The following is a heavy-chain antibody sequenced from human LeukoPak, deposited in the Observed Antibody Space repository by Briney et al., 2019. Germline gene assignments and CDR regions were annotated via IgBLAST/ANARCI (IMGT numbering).Heavy chain of an antibody. CDR1: GYTFTSNY. V-gene: IGHV1-46*01. D-gene: IGHD3-9*01. Sequence: GASVKVSCKASGYTFTSNYMHWVRQAPGQGLEWMGIINPSGGSTSYAQKFQGRVTMTRDTSINTAYMELSRLRSDDTAVYYCARDDVLTGPHSGGGTSEEFDPWGQGTLVTVSS. J-gene: IGHJ5*02. CDR3: ARDDVLTGPHSGGGTSEEFDP. CDR2: INPSGGST.